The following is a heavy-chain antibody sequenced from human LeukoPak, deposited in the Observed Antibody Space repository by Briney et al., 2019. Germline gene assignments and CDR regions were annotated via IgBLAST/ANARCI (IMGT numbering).Heavy chain of an antibody. J-gene: IGHJ6*03. CDR2: IKQDGSEK. Sequence: GGSLRLSCAASGFTFSSYWMSWVRQAPGKGLEWVANIKQDGSEKYYVDSVKGRFTISRDNAKNSLYLQMNSLRAEDTAVYYCARDQPDAYDFWSGYYSSGGYYYMDVWGKGTTVTVSS. CDR3: ARDQPDAYDFWSGYYSSGGYYYMDV. CDR1: GFTFSSYW. D-gene: IGHD3-3*01. V-gene: IGHV3-7*01.